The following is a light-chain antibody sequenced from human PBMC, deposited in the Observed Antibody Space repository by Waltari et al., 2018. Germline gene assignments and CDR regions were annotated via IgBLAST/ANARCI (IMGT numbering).Light chain of an antibody. CDR1: QSVSSSY. CDR3: QQYGSSPRGT. Sequence: TLSCRASQSVSSSYLAWYQQKPGQAPRLLIYGASSRATGIPDRFSGSGSGTDFTLTISRLEPEDFAVYYCQQYGSSPRGTFGQGTKLEIK. CDR2: GAS. V-gene: IGKV3-20*01. J-gene: IGKJ2*02.